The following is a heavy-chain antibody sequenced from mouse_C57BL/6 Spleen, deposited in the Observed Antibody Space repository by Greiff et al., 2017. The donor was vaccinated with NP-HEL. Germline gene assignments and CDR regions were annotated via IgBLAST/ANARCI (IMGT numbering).Heavy chain of an antibody. J-gene: IGHJ2*01. V-gene: IGHV1-84*01. CDR3: ARGEDYDYPLDY. CDR2: IYPGSGNT. CDR1: GYTFTDYY. Sequence: QVQLQQSGPELVKPGASVKISCKASGYTFTDYYINWVKQRPGQGLAWIGWIYPGSGNTKYNEKFKGKATLTVDTSSSTAYMQLSSLTSEDSAVYFCARGEDYDYPLDYWGQGTTLTVSS. D-gene: IGHD2-4*01.